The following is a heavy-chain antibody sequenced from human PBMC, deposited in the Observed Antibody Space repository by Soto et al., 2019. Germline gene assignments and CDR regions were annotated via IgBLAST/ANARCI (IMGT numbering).Heavy chain of an antibody. Sequence: SETLSLTCTVSGGSISSYYWSWIRQPPGKGLECIGYIYYSGSTNYNPSLKSRVTISVDTSKNQFSLKLSSVTAADTAVYYCARERLLRVWFDPWGQGTLVTVYS. V-gene: IGHV4-59*01. CDR3: ARERLLRVWFDP. CDR1: GGSISSYY. CDR2: IYYSGST. D-gene: IGHD6-25*01. J-gene: IGHJ5*02.